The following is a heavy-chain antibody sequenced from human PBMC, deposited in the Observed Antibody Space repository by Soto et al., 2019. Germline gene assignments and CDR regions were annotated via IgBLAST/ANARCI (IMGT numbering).Heavy chain of an antibody. CDR2: IYYSGST. CDR1: GGSISSSRYY. J-gene: IGHJ4*02. CDR3: ATYCTSTNCYPY. Sequence: PSETLSLTCSVSGGSISSSRYYWGWIRQPPGKGLEWIGNIYYSGSTDYNPSLKSRVTISVDTSKNQFSLKLTSVTAADTAVYYCATYCTSTNCYPYWGQGTLVTVSS. V-gene: IGHV4-39*01. D-gene: IGHD2-2*01.